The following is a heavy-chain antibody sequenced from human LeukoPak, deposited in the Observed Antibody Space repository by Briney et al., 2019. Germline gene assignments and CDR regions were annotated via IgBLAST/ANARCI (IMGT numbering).Heavy chain of an antibody. Sequence: AASVKLSCKACGYGFTSYYIHWVRQAPGQGLEWMGIINPSVGGTTYARKFQGRVTMTRDTSTSTVYMELSSLRSEDTAVYYCARHGSGRYYPAEGRVDYWGQGTLVTVSS. V-gene: IGHV1-46*03. J-gene: IGHJ4*02. D-gene: IGHD3-10*01. CDR3: ARHGSGRYYPAEGRVDY. CDR2: INPSVGGT. CDR1: GYGFTSYY.